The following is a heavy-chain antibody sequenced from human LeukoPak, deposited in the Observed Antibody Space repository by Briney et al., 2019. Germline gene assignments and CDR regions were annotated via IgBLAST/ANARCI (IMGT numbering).Heavy chain of an antibody. D-gene: IGHD1-26*01. CDR2: IYHSGST. Sequence: SETLSLTCTVSGYSISSGYYWGWIRQPPGKGLEWIGSIYHSGSTYYNPSLKSRVTISVDTSKNQFSLKLSSVTAADTAVYYCARARGGSSEFDYWGQGTLVTVSS. V-gene: IGHV4-38-2*02. J-gene: IGHJ4*02. CDR1: GYSISSGYY. CDR3: ARARGGSSEFDY.